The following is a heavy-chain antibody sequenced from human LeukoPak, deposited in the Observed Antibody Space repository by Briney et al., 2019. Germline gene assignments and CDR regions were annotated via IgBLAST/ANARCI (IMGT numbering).Heavy chain of an antibody. Sequence: GGSLRLSCAASGFTFSSYWMSWVRQAPGKGLEWVANIKQDGSEKYYVDSVKGRFTISRDNAKNSLYLQMNSLRAEDTAVYYCARDFNIFECDFWSGPSEISFDYWGQGTLVTVSS. V-gene: IGHV3-7*01. CDR1: GFTFSSYW. J-gene: IGHJ4*02. CDR2: IKQDGSEK. D-gene: IGHD3-3*01. CDR3: ARDFNIFECDFWSGPSEISFDY.